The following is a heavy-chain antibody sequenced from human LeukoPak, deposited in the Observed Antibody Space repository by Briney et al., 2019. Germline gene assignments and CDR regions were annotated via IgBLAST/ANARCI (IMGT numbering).Heavy chain of an antibody. D-gene: IGHD3-10*01. Sequence: PGGSLRLSCAAAGFSFNAYDMHWVRHATGRGLEWVSYIGRAGDTYYAGSVKGRFTISRDNAKNSLYLQMNSLRVEDTAVYYCARVLLWFGEALDYGMDVWGQGTTVTVSS. CDR2: IGRAGDT. CDR1: GFSFNAYD. J-gene: IGHJ6*02. CDR3: ARVLLWFGEALDYGMDV. V-gene: IGHV3-13*04.